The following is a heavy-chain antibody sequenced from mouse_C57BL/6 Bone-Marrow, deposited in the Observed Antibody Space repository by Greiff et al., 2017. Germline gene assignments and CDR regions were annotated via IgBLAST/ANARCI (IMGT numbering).Heavy chain of an antibody. Sequence: VQLKESGAELVRPGASVTLSCKASGYTFTDYEMHWVKQTPVHGLEWIGAIDPETGGTAYNQKFKGKAILTADKSSSTAYMELRSLTSEDSAVYYCTAYDYDVSWFAYWGQGTLVTVSA. CDR2: IDPETGGT. V-gene: IGHV1-15*01. CDR1: GYTFTDYE. D-gene: IGHD2-4*01. CDR3: TAYDYDVSWFAY. J-gene: IGHJ3*01.